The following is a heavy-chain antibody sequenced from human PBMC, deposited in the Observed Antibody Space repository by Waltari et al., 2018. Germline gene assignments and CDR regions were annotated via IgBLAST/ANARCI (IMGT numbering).Heavy chain of an antibody. CDR3: ARGSVAAAGTLHYYYYGMDV. CDR2: IWYDGSNK. V-gene: IGHV3-33*08. D-gene: IGHD6-13*01. CDR1: CLPFATLA. J-gene: IGHJ6*02. Sequence: VQLVESGGGLVQPGRSLRLPFACSCLPFATLARRVGPGGPGEGVAVIWYDGSNKYYADAVKGRLTISRDNSKNTLYLQMNSLRAEDTAVYYCARGSVAAAGTLHYYYYGMDVWGQGTTVTVSS.